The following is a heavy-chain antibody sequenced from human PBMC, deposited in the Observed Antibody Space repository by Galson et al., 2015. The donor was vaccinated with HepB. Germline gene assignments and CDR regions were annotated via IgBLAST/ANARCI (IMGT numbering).Heavy chain of an antibody. Sequence: SLRLSCAASGFTFTDAWMSWVRQAPGKGLEWVGRFRSKADGGTTDYAAPVKGRFTISRDDSERMVYLQMNSLKSEDTAVYYCTTGPEKSWSGDFDYWGQAPLVTVSS. J-gene: IGHJ4*02. V-gene: IGHV3-15*01. D-gene: IGHD3-3*01. CDR3: TTGPEKSWSGDFDY. CDR2: FRSKADGGTT. CDR1: GFTFTDAW.